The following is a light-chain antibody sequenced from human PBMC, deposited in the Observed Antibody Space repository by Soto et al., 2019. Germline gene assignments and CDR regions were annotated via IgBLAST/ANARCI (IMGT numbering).Light chain of an antibody. CDR1: QTISNW. CDR2: DAS. CDR3: QQYHTSSIT. J-gene: IGKJ5*01. Sequence: DFQLTESASSLTASVGDRVTITCRASQTISNWLAWYQQKQGKAPTLLIYDASTLERGVPSRFSGTGSGTEFTLSIDSLQPDDFATYYCQQYHTSSITFGQGTRLEIK. V-gene: IGKV1-5*01.